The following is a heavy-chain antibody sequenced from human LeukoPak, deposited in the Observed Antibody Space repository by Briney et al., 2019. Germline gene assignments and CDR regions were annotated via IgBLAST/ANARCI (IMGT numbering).Heavy chain of an antibody. J-gene: IGHJ3*02. CDR3: VRGDILTGSWDFDI. CDR1: GFTCTSSA. CDR2: IVVGSGNT. D-gene: IGHD3-9*01. Sequence: GASVKVSCKASGFTCTSSAVQWVRQARGQGLEWIGWIVVGSGNTNYAQKFQERVTINRDMSTSTAYMELSSLRSEDTAVYYCVRGDILTGSWDFDIWGQGTMVTVSS. V-gene: IGHV1-58*01.